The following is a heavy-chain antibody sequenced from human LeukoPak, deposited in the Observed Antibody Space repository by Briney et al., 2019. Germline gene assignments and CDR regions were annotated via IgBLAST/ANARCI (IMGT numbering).Heavy chain of an antibody. CDR3: AKAKEWGLEHYYYALDV. J-gene: IGHJ6*02. D-gene: IGHD1-26*01. CDR2: ISYDGSNK. CDR1: GFTFSNYG. V-gene: IGHV3-30*18. Sequence: GGSLRLSCAASGFTFSNYGTHWVRQAPGKGLEWVAVISYDGSNKYYADSVKGRITISRDNSKNTLYLQMNSLRTEDTAVYYCAKAKEWGLEHYYYALDVWGQGTPVTVSS.